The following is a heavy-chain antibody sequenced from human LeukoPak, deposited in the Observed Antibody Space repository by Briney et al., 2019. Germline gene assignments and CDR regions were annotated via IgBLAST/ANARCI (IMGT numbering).Heavy chain of an antibody. J-gene: IGHJ4*02. CDR2: ISGGDGAT. CDR1: GFIFSNHA. Sequence: GGSLRLSCAASGFIFSNHAMTWVRQAPGKGLEWVSAISGGDGATYCADSVKGRFIISRDNSKNTVYLQMSGLRADDTAVYYCAKTYQPLLSQFDYWGQGTLLTVSS. D-gene: IGHD2-2*01. CDR3: AKTYQPLLSQFDY. V-gene: IGHV3-23*01.